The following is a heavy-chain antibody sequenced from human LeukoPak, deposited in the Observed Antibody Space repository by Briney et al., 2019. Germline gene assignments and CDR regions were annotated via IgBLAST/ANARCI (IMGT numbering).Heavy chain of an antibody. Sequence: GRSLRLSCEASGFKFFTFAMHWVRQAPGKGLEWVAVISYDGSNKYYADSVKGRFTGSKDNAKKMVYLQMNSLRAEDTATYYCVSRYSGNVPWGTWGQGTLVTVSS. CDR3: VSRYSGNVPWGT. CDR2: ISYDGSNK. CDR1: GFKFFTFA. D-gene: IGHD3-10*01. V-gene: IGHV3-30-3*01. J-gene: IGHJ5*02.